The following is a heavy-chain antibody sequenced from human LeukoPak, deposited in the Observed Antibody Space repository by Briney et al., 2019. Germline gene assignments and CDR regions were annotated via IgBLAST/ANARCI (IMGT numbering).Heavy chain of an antibody. Sequence: SETLSLTCTVSGDSIRSYYWSWIRQPPGKGLEWIGYIYYSGSTNYNTSLKSRVTISVDTSKNQFSLKLSSVTAADTAVYYCARDKKDYYDSSGYYYFAFDIWGQGTMVNVSS. CDR2: IYYSGST. J-gene: IGHJ3*02. CDR1: GDSIRSYY. D-gene: IGHD3-22*01. V-gene: IGHV4-59*01. CDR3: ARDKKDYYDSSGYYYFAFDI.